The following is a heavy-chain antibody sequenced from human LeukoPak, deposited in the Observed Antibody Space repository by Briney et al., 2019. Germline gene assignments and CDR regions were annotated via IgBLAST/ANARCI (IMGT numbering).Heavy chain of an antibody. J-gene: IGHJ4*02. D-gene: IGHD5-12*01. CDR3: ARVGGYSGYANFDY. Sequence: SETLSLTCTVSGGSISSYYWSWIRQPPGKGLEWIGYIYYSGSINYNPSLKGRVTISVDTSKNQFSLKLSSVTAADTAVYYCARVGGYSGYANFDYWGQGTLVTVSS. CDR1: GGSISSYY. V-gene: IGHV4-59*01. CDR2: IYYSGSI.